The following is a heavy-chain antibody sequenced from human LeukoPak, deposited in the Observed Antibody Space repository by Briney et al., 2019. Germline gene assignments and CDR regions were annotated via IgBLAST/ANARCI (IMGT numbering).Heavy chain of an antibody. D-gene: IGHD3-10*01. CDR1: GFTFSSYG. V-gene: IGHV3-30*02. CDR2: IRYDGSNK. Sequence: GGSLRLSCAASGFTFSSYGMHWVRQAPGKGLEWVAFIRYDGSNKYYADSVKGRFTISRDNSKNTLYLQMNALTTEDTAVYYCAKDRGSGTYYLIPDYWGQGTLVTVSS. CDR3: AKDRGSGTYYLIPDY. J-gene: IGHJ4*02.